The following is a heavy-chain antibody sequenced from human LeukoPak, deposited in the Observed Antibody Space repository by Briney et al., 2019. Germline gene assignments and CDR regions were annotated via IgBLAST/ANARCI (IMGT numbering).Heavy chain of an antibody. CDR2: INHSGST. CDR1: GGSFSGYY. V-gene: IGHV4-34*01. CDR3: ARGGFLEWLFAFDY. Sequence: KPSETLSLTCAVYGGSFSGYYWSWICQPPGKGLEWIGEINHSGSTNYNPSLKSRVTISVDTSKNQFSLKLSSVTAADTAVYYCARGGFLEWLFAFDYWGQGTLVTVSS. J-gene: IGHJ4*02. D-gene: IGHD3-3*01.